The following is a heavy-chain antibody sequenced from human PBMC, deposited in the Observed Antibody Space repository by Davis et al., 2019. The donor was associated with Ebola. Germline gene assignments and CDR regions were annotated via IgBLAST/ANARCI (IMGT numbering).Heavy chain of an antibody. Sequence: ASVKVSCKASGYTFTSYYIHWVRQAPGQGLEWMGIINPSGGSTSYAQKFQGRVTMTRDAFTSTVYMELSSLRSEDKAVYYCAKYITARCYFDYWGQGTLVTVSS. CDR2: INPSGGST. D-gene: IGHD6-6*01. J-gene: IGHJ4*02. CDR1: GYTFTSYY. CDR3: AKYITARCYFDY. V-gene: IGHV1-46*01.